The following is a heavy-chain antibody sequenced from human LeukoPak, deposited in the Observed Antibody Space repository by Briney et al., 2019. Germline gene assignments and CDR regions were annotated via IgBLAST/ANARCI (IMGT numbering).Heavy chain of an antibody. J-gene: IGHJ4*02. CDR2: ISSSSSTI. CDR1: GFTFSSYS. D-gene: IGHD7-27*01. Sequence: PGGSLRLPCAASGFTFSSYSMNWVRQAPGKGLEWVSYISSSSSTIYYADSVKGRFTISRDNAKNSLYLQMNSLRAEDTAVYYCARDLNWETYWGQGTLVSVSS. V-gene: IGHV3-48*01. CDR3: ARDLNWETY.